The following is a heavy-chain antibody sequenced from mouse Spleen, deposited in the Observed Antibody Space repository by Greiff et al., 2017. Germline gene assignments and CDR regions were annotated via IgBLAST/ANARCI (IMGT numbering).Heavy chain of an antibody. CDR1: GFTFSSYA. CDR2: ISSGGSYT. D-gene: IGHD3-2*01. V-gene: IGHV5-9-3*01. J-gene: IGHJ2*01. CDR3: ARHGDSSGYNY. Sequence: EVQLVESGGGLVKPGGSLKLSCAASGFTFSSYAMSWVRQTPEKRLEWVATISSGGSYTYYPDSVKGRFTISRDNAKNTLYLQMSSLRSEDTAMYYCARHGDSSGYNYWGQGTTLTVSS.